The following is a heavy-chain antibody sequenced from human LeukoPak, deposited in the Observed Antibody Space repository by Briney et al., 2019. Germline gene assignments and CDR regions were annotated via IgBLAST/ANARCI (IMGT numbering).Heavy chain of an antibody. Sequence: GGSLRLSCAASGLTVSSNYMCWVPQAPGQGLEWVSVIYSGGDTYYADSVKGRFTISRDNSKNTLYLQMNSLRAEDTAVCYCARRRFSSGWYIFDYWGQGTLVTVSS. V-gene: IGHV3-66*04. CDR2: IYSGGDT. J-gene: IGHJ4*02. CDR1: GLTVSSNY. CDR3: ARRRFSSGWYIFDY. D-gene: IGHD6-19*01.